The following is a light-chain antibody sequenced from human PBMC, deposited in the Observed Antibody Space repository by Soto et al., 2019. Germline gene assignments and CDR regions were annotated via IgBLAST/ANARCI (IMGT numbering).Light chain of an antibody. CDR1: SSDIVAGYD. J-gene: IGLJ1*01. CDR2: SNA. V-gene: IGLV1-40*01. CDR3: QSYNSSLTTYA. Sequence: QSVLRVPPSVSEAPGLWVTISCTGTSSDIVAGYDVHWNQQLPGAAPKLLIYSNAMQPSGDPDRFSASKSGTSASLAITGLRAEDEAHYYCQSYNSSLTTYAFGTGSNVTV.